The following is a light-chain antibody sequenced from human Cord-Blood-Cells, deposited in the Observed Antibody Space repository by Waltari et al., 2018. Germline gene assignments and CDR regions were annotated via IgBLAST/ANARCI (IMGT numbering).Light chain of an antibody. CDR2: DYS. Sequence: DIKMTKSPSTLCASVGDRVTITSRASQSISSWLALYQQKPVKAPKLLIYDYSSFERGGPSKFRGSGAGTKFTLTISSLQPYYFATYYRQQYNSYSWAVGQGTKVEIK. V-gene: IGKV1-5*01. CDR3: QQYNSYSWA. J-gene: IGKJ1*01. CDR1: QSISSW.